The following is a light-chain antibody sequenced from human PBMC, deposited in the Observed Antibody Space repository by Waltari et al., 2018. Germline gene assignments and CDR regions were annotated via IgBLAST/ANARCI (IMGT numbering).Light chain of an antibody. CDR3: QQYYTTVA. CDR1: QGISSY. V-gene: IGKV1-16*01. CDR2: YSS. Sequence: DIQMTQSPSSLSASVGDTVTITCRASQGISSYLAWYQQKPGKAPKPLIYYSSNLESGVPSRFSGSGSGTEFTLTISSLQPEDFATYYCQQYYTTVAFGQGTKVEIK. J-gene: IGKJ1*01.